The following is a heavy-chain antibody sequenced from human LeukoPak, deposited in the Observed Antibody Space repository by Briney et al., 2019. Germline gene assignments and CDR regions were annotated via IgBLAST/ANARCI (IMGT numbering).Heavy chain of an antibody. D-gene: IGHD2-15*01. CDR3: ARLTADCSGGSCYFYFDY. V-gene: IGHV1-8*01. J-gene: IGHJ4*02. Sequence: ASVKVSCKASGYTFTSYDINWVRQATGQGLEWMGWMNPNSGNTGYAQKFQCRVTMTRNTSISTAYMELSSLRSEDTAVYYCARLTADCSGGSCYFYFDYWGQGTLGTVSS. CDR2: MNPNSGNT. CDR1: GYTFTSYD.